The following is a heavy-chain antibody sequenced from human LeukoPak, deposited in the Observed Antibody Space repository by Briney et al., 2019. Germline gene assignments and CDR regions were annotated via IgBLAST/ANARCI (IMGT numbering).Heavy chain of an antibody. CDR1: AGSISSYY. D-gene: IGHD2-21*02. J-gene: IGHJ6*03. Sequence: SETLSLTCTVSAGSISSYYWSWIRQPPGKGLEWIGCIYYSGSTNYNPSLKSRVTVSVDTSKNHFSLNLSSVTAADTAVYYCARVATHYYHYMDVWGKGTTVTVSS. CDR3: ARVATHYYHYMDV. V-gene: IGHV4-59*01. CDR2: IYYSGST.